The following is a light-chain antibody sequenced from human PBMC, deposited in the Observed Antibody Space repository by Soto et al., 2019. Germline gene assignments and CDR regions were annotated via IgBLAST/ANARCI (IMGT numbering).Light chain of an antibody. J-gene: IGKJ5*01. CDR1: QSVSSY. CDR2: DAS. CDR3: QQYNNWPPT. V-gene: IGKV3-11*01. Sequence: EIVLTPSPATLSLSPGERATLSCRASQSVSSYLAWYQQKPGQAPRLLIYDASNRATGIPARFSGSGSGTDFTLTISSLQSEDFAVYYCQQYNNWPPTFGQGTRLEI.